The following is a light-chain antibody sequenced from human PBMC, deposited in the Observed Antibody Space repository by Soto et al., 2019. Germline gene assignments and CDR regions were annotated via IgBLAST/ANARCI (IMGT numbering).Light chain of an antibody. V-gene: IGLV7-43*01. Sequence: QAVVTQEPSRTLSPGGTVTLTCASGTGAVTSGDYPNWFQQKPGQAPRALIYGTSNKHSWTPARFSGSLLGGKAALTLSGVQPEDEAEYYCLLYYGGAQLVFGGGTKLTLL. CDR3: LLYYGGAQLV. CDR2: GTS. CDR1: TGAVTSGDY. J-gene: IGLJ2*01.